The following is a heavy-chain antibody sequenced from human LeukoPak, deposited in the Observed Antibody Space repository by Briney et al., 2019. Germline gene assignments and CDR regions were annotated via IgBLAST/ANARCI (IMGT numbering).Heavy chain of an antibody. D-gene: IGHD3-22*01. CDR3: AKASLYDSSGYYRYYYYYGMDV. Sequence: GGSLRLSCAASGFTFSSYAMSWVRQAPGKGLEWVSAISGSGGSTYYADSMKGRFTISRDNSKNTLYLQMNSLRAEDTAVYYCAKASLYDSSGYYRYYYYYGMDVWGQGTTVTVSS. V-gene: IGHV3-23*01. CDR1: GFTFSSYA. J-gene: IGHJ6*02. CDR2: ISGSGGST.